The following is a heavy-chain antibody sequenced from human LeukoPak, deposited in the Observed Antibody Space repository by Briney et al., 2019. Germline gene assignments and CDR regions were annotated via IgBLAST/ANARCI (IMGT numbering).Heavy chain of an antibody. Sequence: GGSLRLSCAAPGFTFSDYYMSWIRQAPGKGLEWVSVIYSGGSTYYADSVKGRFTISRDNSKNTLYLQMNSLRAEDTAVYYCARGPSHSSSSTEYYYMDVWGKGTTVTVSS. CDR2: IYSGGST. CDR3: ARGPSHSSSSTEYYYMDV. V-gene: IGHV3-53*01. J-gene: IGHJ6*03. CDR1: GFTFSDYY. D-gene: IGHD6-13*01.